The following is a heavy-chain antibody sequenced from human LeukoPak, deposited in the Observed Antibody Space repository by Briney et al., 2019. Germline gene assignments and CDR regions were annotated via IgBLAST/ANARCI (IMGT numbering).Heavy chain of an antibody. J-gene: IGHJ4*02. CDR3: ASGSGSYYYDTSGYVY. CDR1: GFTFSTYW. V-gene: IGHV3-7*01. Sequence: GGSLRLSCAASGFTFSTYWMSWVRQAPGKGLEWVANIKQDGSEKYYVDSVKGRFTISRDNAKNSLYLQMNSLRAEDTAVYYCASGSGSYYYDTSGYVYWREGTLVNVS. CDR2: IKQDGSEK. D-gene: IGHD3-22*01.